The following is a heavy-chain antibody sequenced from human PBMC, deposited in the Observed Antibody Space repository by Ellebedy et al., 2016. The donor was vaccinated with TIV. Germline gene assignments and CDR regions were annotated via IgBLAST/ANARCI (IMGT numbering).Heavy chain of an antibody. CDR1: GYTFSNYG. J-gene: IGHJ6*02. V-gene: IGHV1-18*04. CDR2: ISAYSGNT. CDR3: ARGFYGNYGYYYYFGMDV. Sequence: AASVKVSCKCSGYTFSNYGISWVRQAPGQGLEWMGWISAYSGNTNYAQKLQDRVTMTTDTSTNTAYMELRSLRSDDTAVYYCARGFYGNYGYYYYFGMDVWGQGTTVTVSS. D-gene: IGHD4-11*01.